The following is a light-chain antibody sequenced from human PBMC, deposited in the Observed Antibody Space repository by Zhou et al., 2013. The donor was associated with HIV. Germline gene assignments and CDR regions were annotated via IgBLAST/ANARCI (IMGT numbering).Light chain of an antibody. Sequence: EIVLTQSPGTLSLSPGERATLSCRASQSVSSSYLAWYQQKPGQAPRLLIYGASSRATGIPDRFSGSGSGTDFTLTVSRLEPEDFAVYYCQQYGVSPWTFGQGTKGGNQT. CDR1: QSVSSSY. CDR3: QQYGVSPWT. J-gene: IGKJ1*01. CDR2: GAS. V-gene: IGKV3-20*01.